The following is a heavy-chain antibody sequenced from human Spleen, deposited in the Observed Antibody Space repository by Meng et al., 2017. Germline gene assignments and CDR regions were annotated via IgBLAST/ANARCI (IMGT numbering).Heavy chain of an antibody. CDR1: GGIFSNYV. CDR2: INAVFGTT. CDR3: ARDEDISAAGKLFGDY. J-gene: IGHJ4*02. Sequence: SVKVSCKALGGIFSNYVIGWVRQAPGQGLEWMGGINAVFGTTNYAQKFHNRVTITSDESTSTVYMELTRLTSEDTAVYYCARDEDISAAGKLFGDYWGQGNLVNGAS. D-gene: IGHD6-13*01. V-gene: IGHV1-69*13.